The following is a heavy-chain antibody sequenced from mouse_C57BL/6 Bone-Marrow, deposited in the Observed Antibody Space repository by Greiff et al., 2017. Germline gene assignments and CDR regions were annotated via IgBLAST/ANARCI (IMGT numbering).Heavy chain of an antibody. D-gene: IGHD2-1*01. CDR1: GFTFTTYP. V-gene: IGHV1-47*01. J-gene: IGHJ2*01. CDR2: FRPYNDDT. Sequence: VKLVESGAGLVKPGASVKISCTASGFTFTTYPIEWMRQTHGKSLEWIGNFRPYNDDTKYNEKFKGKATLTGEKSSSTVYLVLSRFTSDDSAVNYCARGGNYGGYDLDYWGQGTTLTVSS. CDR3: ARGGNYGGYDLDY.